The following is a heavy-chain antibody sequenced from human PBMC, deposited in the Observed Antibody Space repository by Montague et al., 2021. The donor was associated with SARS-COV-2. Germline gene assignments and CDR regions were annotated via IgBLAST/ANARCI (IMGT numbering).Heavy chain of an antibody. CDR1: GGSFSGYY. J-gene: IGHJ5*02. V-gene: IGHV4-34*01. CDR2: IIHSGST. D-gene: IGHD6-13*01. Sequence: SETLSLTCAVYGGSFSGYYWSWILQPPRKKREWIGEIIHSGSTNYYPSSKSRVTIPVDTSNNHFSLKLSSLTAADTPVYYCARGRCSSSWYEVNWFDHWGQGTLVTVSS. CDR3: ARGRCSSSWYEVNWFDH.